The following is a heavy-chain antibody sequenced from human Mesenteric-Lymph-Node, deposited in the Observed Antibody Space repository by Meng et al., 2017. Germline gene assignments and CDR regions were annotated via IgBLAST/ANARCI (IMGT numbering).Heavy chain of an antibody. CDR2: MSPNNDNA. CDR3: ARGVDAGVDY. J-gene: IGHJ4*02. V-gene: IGHV1-8*02. D-gene: IGHD1-26*01. CDR1: GGTFSSYA. Sequence: QGQLVQSGAEVKKPGSSVKVSCKASGGTFSSYAISWVRQAPGQGLEWMGWMSPNNDNAHYAQKFQGRVTMTRNTSISTVYMEFSSLRSEDTAVYYCARGVDAGVDYWGQGTLVTVSS.